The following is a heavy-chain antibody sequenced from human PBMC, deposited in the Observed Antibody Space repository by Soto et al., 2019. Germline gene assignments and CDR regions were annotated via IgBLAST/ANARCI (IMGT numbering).Heavy chain of an antibody. D-gene: IGHD2-15*01. CDR3: ARLVQLLQGRWFDP. CDR1: GGSISSGDYY. J-gene: IGHJ5*02. V-gene: IGHV4-30-4*01. CDR2: IYYSGST. Sequence: SETLSLTCTVSGGSISSGDYYWSWIRQPPGKGLEWIGYIYYSGSTYYNPSLKSRVTISVDTSKNQFSLKLSSVTAADSAVYYCARLVQLLQGRWFDPWGQGTLVTVSS.